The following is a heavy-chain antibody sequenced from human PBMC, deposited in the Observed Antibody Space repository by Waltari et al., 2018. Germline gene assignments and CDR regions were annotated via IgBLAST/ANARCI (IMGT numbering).Heavy chain of an antibody. J-gene: IGHJ4*02. CDR1: GGTFSSYA. CDR3: ARDFSPNYYDSSGYRVLDY. D-gene: IGHD3-22*01. V-gene: IGHV1-69*13. Sequence: QVQLVQSGAEVKKPGSSVKVSCKASGGTFSSYAISWVRQAPGQGLEWMGGIIPIFGTANYAQKFQGRVTITADESTSTAYMELSSLRSEDTAVYYCARDFSPNYYDSSGYRVLDYWGQGTLVTVSS. CDR2: IIPIFGTA.